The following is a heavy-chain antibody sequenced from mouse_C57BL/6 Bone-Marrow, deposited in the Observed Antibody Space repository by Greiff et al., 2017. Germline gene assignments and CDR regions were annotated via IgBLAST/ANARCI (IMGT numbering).Heavy chain of an antibody. Sequence: QVQLQQPGAELVKPGASVKMSCKASGYTFTSYWITWVKQRPGQGLEWIGEIYPGSGSTNYNEKFKSKATLTVDTSSSTAYIQLISLTSEDSAVYYGAKPYYSNYWYFNVWGTGTTVTVSS. D-gene: IGHD2-5*01. CDR2: IYPGSGST. CDR1: GYTFTSYW. V-gene: IGHV1-55*01. CDR3: AKPYYSNYWYFNV. J-gene: IGHJ1*03.